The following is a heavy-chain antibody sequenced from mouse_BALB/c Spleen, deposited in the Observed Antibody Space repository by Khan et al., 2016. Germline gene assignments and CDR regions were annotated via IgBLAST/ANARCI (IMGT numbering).Heavy chain of an antibody. V-gene: IGHV3-2*02. CDR2: ISYSGST. CDR1: GYSITSDYA. CDR3: ADYWFAY. Sequence: EVQLQESGPGLVKPSQSLSLTCTVTGYSITSDYAWNWIRQFPGNKLEWMGYISYSGSTSYNPSLKSRISITRDTSKNQFFLQLNSVTTEDTATYYWADYWFAYWGQGTLVTVSA. J-gene: IGHJ3*01. D-gene: IGHD2-4*01.